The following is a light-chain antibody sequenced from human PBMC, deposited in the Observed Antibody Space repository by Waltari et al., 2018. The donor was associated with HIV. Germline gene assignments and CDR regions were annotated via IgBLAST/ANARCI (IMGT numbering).Light chain of an antibody. Sequence: DIVMTQSPDSLAVSLGERATINCKSSQSVLYSSNNKNCLAWYQQKPGQPPKLLIYWASTRESGVPDRFSGSGSGTDFTLTISSLQAEDVAVFYCQQYFNTPRTFSQGTKVEVK. CDR3: QQYFNTPRT. V-gene: IGKV4-1*01. J-gene: IGKJ1*01. CDR1: QSVLYSSNNKNC. CDR2: WAS.